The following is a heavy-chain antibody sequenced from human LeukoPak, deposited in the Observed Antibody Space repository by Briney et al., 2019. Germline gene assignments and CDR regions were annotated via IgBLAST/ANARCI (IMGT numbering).Heavy chain of an antibody. CDR2: IKQDGSEK. Sequence: GGSLRLSCAVSGFTFSTYWMTWVRQAPGKGLEWVANIKQDGSEKYYVDSVKGRFTISRDNTKNSLYLQMNSLRAEDTAVYYCATPPTVTRNYWGQGTLVTVSS. D-gene: IGHD4-17*01. J-gene: IGHJ4*02. CDR3: ATPPTVTRNY. V-gene: IGHV3-7*03. CDR1: GFTFSTYW.